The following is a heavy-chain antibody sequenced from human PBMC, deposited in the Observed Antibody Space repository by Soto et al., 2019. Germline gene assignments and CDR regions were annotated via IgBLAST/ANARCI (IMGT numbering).Heavy chain of an antibody. CDR2: ISSSGNKI. CDR1: GLTFSRYA. CDR3: AKNLNYDSSPMDV. V-gene: IGHV3-23*01. J-gene: IGHJ6*02. Sequence: EVQLLESGGGLVQPGGSLRLSCADSGLTFSRYAMSWVRQAPGKGLFWVSAISSSGNKIYYADSVRGRFTISRDNSKSTLYLQMNSLRAEDTAIYYCAKNLNYDSSPMDVWGQGTTVTVSS. D-gene: IGHD1-7*01.